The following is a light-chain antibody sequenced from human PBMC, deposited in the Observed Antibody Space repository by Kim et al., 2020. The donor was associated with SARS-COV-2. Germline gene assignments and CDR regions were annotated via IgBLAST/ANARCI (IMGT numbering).Light chain of an antibody. CDR3: AAWDDSLNGPV. CDR2: SNN. Sequence: QSVLTQPPSASGTPGQRVTISCSGSSSNIGSNTVNWYQQLPGTAPKLLIYSNNQRPSGVPDRFSGSKSGTSASLAISGLQSEDEADYYCAAWDDSLNGPVFCGGTQLTDL. CDR1: SSNIGSNT. V-gene: IGLV1-44*01. J-gene: IGLJ2*01.